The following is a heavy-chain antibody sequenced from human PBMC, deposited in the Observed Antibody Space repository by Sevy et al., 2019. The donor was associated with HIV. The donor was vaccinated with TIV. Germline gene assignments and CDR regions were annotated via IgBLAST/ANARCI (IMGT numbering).Heavy chain of an antibody. J-gene: IGHJ6*03. D-gene: IGHD5-18*01. CDR2: IYPDDSDT. V-gene: IGHV5-51*01. Sequence: GESLKITCKGSGFSFTSNWIGWVRQMPGKGLEWMGFIYPDDSDTGYSPYFEGHVTISADKSINTAYVQWSSLKASDTAIYYCAAMATEGYYYMDVWGKGTTVTVSS. CDR3: AAMATEGYYYMDV. CDR1: GFSFTSNW.